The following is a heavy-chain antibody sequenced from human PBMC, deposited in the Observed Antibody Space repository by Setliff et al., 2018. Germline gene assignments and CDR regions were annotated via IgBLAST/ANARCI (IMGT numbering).Heavy chain of an antibody. Sequence: SETLSLTCTVSGGSISSHYWSWIRQPPGKGLEWIGSIYYGGSTNYNPSLKSRVTISVDTSKNQFSLKLSSVTAADTAVYYCARLGVVTDVFGTFDYWGQGTLVTVSS. D-gene: IGHD3-10*02. V-gene: IGHV4-59*08. CDR3: ARLGVVTDVFGTFDY. CDR1: GGSISSHY. J-gene: IGHJ4*02. CDR2: IYYGGST.